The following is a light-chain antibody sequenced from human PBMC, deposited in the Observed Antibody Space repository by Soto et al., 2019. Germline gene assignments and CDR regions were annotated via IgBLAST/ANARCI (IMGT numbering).Light chain of an antibody. CDR1: SSDVGGYNY. Sequence: QSVLTQPASVSGSPGQSITISCTGTSSDVGGYNYVSWYQHHPGKAPKLMIFDVSNRPSGVSNRFSVSKSGNTASLTISGLQAEDESDYYCSSYTASSTYVFGTGTKVTVL. V-gene: IGLV2-14*03. CDR3: SSYTASSTYV. CDR2: DVS. J-gene: IGLJ1*01.